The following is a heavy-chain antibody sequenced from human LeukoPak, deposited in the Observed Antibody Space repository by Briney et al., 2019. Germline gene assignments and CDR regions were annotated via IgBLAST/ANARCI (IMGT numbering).Heavy chain of an antibody. CDR3: ATGSGYDLVVFDY. Sequence: XXPGKGLEXMXGFDPEEGETIYAQKFQGRVTMTEDTSTDTAYMELSSLRSEDTAVYYCATGSGYDLVVFDYWGQGTLVTVSS. CDR2: FDPEEGET. J-gene: IGHJ4*02. V-gene: IGHV1-24*01. D-gene: IGHD5-12*01.